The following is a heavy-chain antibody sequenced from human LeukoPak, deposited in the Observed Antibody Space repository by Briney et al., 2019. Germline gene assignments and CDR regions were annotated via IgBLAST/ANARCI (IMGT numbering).Heavy chain of an antibody. J-gene: IGHJ4*02. V-gene: IGHV3-23*01. CDR3: AKEPRRDIVATTGDY. D-gene: IGHD5-12*01. CDR2: ISGSGGST. Sequence: PGGSLRPSCAASGFTFSSYAMSWVRQAPGRGLEWVSAISGSGGSTYYADSVKGRFTISRDNSKNTLYLQMNSLRAEDTAVYYCAKEPRRDIVATTGDYWGQGTLVTVSS. CDR1: GFTFSSYA.